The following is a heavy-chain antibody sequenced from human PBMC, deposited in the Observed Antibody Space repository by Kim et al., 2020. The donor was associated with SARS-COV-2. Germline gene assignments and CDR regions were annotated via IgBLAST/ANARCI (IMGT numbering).Heavy chain of an antibody. CDR3: ARARLGGPDY. Sequence: GGTNYAQKFQGRVTMTRDTSISTAYMELSRLRSDDTAVYYCARARLGGPDYWGEGTLVTVSS. J-gene: IGHJ4*02. D-gene: IGHD3-10*01. V-gene: IGHV1-2*02. CDR2: GGT.